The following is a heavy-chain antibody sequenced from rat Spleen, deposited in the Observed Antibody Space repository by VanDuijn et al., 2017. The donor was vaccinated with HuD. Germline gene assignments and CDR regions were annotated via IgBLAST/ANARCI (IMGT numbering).Heavy chain of an antibody. CDR1: GFTFSDFF. CDR2: ISSDGSST. Sequence: EVQLVESDGGLVQPGRSLKLSCAASGFTFSDFFMAWVRQAPAKGLEWVATISSDGSSTYYRDSVKGRFTISRDNAKSTLYLQMDSLRSEDTATYSCVRGGGGLSWGQGTLVTVSS. J-gene: IGHJ3*01. V-gene: IGHV5-29*01. CDR3: VRGGGGLS. D-gene: IGHD1-11*01.